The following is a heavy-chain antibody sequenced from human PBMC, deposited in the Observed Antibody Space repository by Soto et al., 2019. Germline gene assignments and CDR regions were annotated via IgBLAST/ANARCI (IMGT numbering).Heavy chain of an antibody. J-gene: IGHJ3*01. Sequence: GASVKVSCKASGYTFTGYYMHWVRQAPGQGLEWMGWINPNSGGTNYAQKFQGWVTMTRDTSISTAYMELSRLRSDDTAVYYCARGFKYMVRGDRGVFSFSGQGTMVPGSS. CDR1: GYTFTGYY. V-gene: IGHV1-2*04. CDR3: ARGFKYMVRGDRGVFSF. D-gene: IGHD3-10*01. CDR2: INPNSGGT.